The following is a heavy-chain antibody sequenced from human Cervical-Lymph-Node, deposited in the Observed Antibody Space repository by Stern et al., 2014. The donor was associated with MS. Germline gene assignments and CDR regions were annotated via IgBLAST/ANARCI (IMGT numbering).Heavy chain of an antibody. CDR3: ARDRHDLGYCSGGSCYLPDY. J-gene: IGHJ4*02. CDR2: IWYGGSNK. CDR1: GFTFSSYG. V-gene: IGHV3-33*01. Sequence: MQLVESGGGVVQPGRSLRLSCAASGFTFSSYGMHWVRQAPGKGLEWVSVIWYGGSNKYYADSVKGRFAISRDNSKNTLYLQMNSLSAEDTAVYYCARDRHDLGYCSGGSCYLPDYWGQGTLVTVSS. D-gene: IGHD2-15*01.